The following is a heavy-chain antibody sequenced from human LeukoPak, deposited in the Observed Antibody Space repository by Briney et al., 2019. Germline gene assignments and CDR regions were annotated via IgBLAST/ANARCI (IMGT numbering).Heavy chain of an antibody. V-gene: IGHV3-23*01. CDR3: ASTEAAAGTGYFDY. Sequence: GGSLRLSCAASGFTFSSYAMSWVRQAPGKGLEWVSSISGSGGSTYYADSVKGRFTISRDNPKNTLYLQMNSLRAEGTAVYYCASTEAAAGTGYFDYWGQGTLVTVS. CDR2: ISGSGGST. J-gene: IGHJ4*02. D-gene: IGHD6-13*01. CDR1: GFTFSSYA.